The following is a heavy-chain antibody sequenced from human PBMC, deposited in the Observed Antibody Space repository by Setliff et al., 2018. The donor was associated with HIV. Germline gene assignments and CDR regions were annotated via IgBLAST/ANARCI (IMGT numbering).Heavy chain of an antibody. CDR1: GGSIDSSDYY. CDR3: ARLILGELSLFGPYWYFDL. CDR2: VYYTGST. J-gene: IGHJ2*01. D-gene: IGHD3-16*02. Sequence: SETLSLTCSVSGGSIDSSDYYWGWIRQPPGKGLEGMGTVYYTGSTFYNPSLESRVTISVDTSKNQFTLKLRSVTATETTVYYCARLILGELSLFGPYWYFDLWGRGTLVTVSS. V-gene: IGHV4-39*01.